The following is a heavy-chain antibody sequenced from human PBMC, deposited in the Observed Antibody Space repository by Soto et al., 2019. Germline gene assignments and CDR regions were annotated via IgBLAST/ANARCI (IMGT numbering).Heavy chain of an antibody. CDR3: ARTWYYGSGSYYKSWFRH. D-gene: IGHD3-10*01. CDR1: GYTFTSYA. V-gene: IGHV1-3*01. J-gene: IGHJ1*01. Sequence: ASVKVSCKASGYTFTSYAMHWVRQAPGQRLEWMGWINAGNGNTKYSQKFQGRVTITRDTSASTAYMELSSLRSEDTAVYYCARTWYYGSGSYYKSWFRHWGQGTLVTVSS. CDR2: INAGNGNT.